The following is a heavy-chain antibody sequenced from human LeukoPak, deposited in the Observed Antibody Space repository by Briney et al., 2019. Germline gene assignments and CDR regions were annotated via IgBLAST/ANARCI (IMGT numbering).Heavy chain of an antibody. CDR1: GYSFTTYW. J-gene: IGHJ4*02. Sequence: GESLKISCEASGYSFTTYWIGWVRQMPGKGLEWMGIIYPGDSDTRYSPSFQGQVTISADKSISTAYLQWSSPKASDTAMYYCARQHGSGSYYSRAIDYWGQGTLVTVSS. CDR2: IYPGDSDT. V-gene: IGHV5-51*01. CDR3: ARQHGSGSYYSRAIDY. D-gene: IGHD3-10*01.